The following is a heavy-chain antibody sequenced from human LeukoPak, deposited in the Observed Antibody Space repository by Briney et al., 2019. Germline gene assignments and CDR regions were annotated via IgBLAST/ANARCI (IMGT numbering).Heavy chain of an antibody. Sequence: PGGSLRPSGTALDSALSATTSTGFAKAPGNGLEGIAYNSGTGNNIYDADSVKGRFTVSRDNAKNSLFLQMNSLTVEDTAVYYCARDDPSVGDYDGAWFDPSGQGVLVTVSS. CDR3: ARDDPSVGDYDGAWFDP. V-gene: IGHV3-48*01. J-gene: IGHJ5*02. CDR1: DSALSATT. CDR2: NSGTGNNI. D-gene: IGHD4-17*01.